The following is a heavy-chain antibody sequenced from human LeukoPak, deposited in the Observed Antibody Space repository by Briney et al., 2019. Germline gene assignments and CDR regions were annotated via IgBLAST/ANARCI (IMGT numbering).Heavy chain of an antibody. CDR2: INPSGGST. D-gene: IGHD7-27*01. Sequence: ASVKVSCKASGYTFTSYYMHWVRQAPGQGLEWMGIINPSGGSTSYAQKFQGRVTMTRDTSTSTVYMELSSLRSGDTAVYYCASQRNWGDSPYYFDYWGQGTLVTVSS. V-gene: IGHV1-46*01. CDR3: ASQRNWGDSPYYFDY. CDR1: GYTFTSYY. J-gene: IGHJ4*02.